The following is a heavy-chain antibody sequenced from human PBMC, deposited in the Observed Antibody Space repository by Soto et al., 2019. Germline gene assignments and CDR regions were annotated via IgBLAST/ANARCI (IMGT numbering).Heavy chain of an antibody. V-gene: IGHV3-23*01. CDR3: AKEGITMVRGRGGDFDY. D-gene: IGHD3-10*01. J-gene: IGHJ4*02. CDR2: ISGSGGST. Sequence: GGSLRLSCAASGFTFSSYAMSWVRQAPGKGLEWVSAISGSGGSTYYADSVKGRFTISRDNSKNTLYLQMNSLRAEDTAVYYCAKEGITMVRGRGGDFDYWGQGTLVTGSS. CDR1: GFTFSSYA.